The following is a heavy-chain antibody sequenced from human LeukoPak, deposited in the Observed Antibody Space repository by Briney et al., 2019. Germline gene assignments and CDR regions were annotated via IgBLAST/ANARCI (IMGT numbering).Heavy chain of an antibody. CDR2: TSYDGRNK. CDR3: ARDGYGLDTPMVSTNFDY. Sequence: QPGRSLRLSCAASVFTFRSSAMHWVRQAPGKGLEWVAVTSYDGRNKYYADSAKGRFTISRDNSKNTLYLQMNSLRPEDTAVYYCARDGYGLDTPMVSTNFDYWGQGTLVTVSS. CDR1: VFTFRSSA. J-gene: IGHJ4*02. V-gene: IGHV3-30*04. D-gene: IGHD5-18*01.